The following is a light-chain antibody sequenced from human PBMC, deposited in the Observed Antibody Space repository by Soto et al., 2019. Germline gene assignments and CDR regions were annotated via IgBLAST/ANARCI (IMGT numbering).Light chain of an antibody. CDR3: QQRSNWPQWT. CDR1: QRVSSS. J-gene: IGKJ1*01. CDR2: DAS. V-gene: IGKV3-11*01. Sequence: EIVLTQSPATLSLSPGEKATLSCGASQRVSSSLAWYQQKPGQAPRLLIYDASNRATGIPARFSGSGSGTDFTLTISSLEPEDFAVYYCQQRSNWPQWTFGQGTKVEIK.